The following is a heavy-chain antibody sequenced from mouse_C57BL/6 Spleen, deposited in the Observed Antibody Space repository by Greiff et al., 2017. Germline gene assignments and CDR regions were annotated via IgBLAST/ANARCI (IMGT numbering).Heavy chain of an antibody. V-gene: IGHV1-54*01. J-gene: IGHJ2*01. CDR2: INPGSGGT. CDR3: ARSAYSNLDY. CDR1: GYAFTNYL. D-gene: IGHD2-5*01. Sequence: QVQLQQSGAELVRPGTSVKVSCKASGYAFTNYLIEWVTQRPGQGLEWIGVINPGSGGTNYNEKFKGKATLTADTSSRTAYMQLSSLTSEDSAVYFCARSAYSNLDYWGQGTTLTVSS.